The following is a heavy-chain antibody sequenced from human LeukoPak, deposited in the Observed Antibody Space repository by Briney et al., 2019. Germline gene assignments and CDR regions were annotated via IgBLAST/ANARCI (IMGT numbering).Heavy chain of an antibody. D-gene: IGHD3-22*01. CDR2: INPNSGGT. Sequence: ASVKVSCKASGYTFTGYYIHWVRQAPGQGLEWMGWINPNSGGTNYAQKFQGRVTMTRDTFISTAYMDLSRLRSDDTAVYYCARRYISGYLYYFDYWGQGTLVTVSS. CDR3: ARRYISGYLYYFDY. V-gene: IGHV1-2*02. CDR1: GYTFTGYY. J-gene: IGHJ4*02.